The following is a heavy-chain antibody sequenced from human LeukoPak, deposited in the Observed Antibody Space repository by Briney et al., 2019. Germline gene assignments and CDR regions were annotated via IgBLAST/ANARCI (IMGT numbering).Heavy chain of an antibody. CDR2: IKQDGSEK. V-gene: IGHV3-7*01. CDR3: VRLFGGVTTFDY. J-gene: IGHJ4*02. CDR1: GFTFSDYW. Sequence: GGSLRLSCAASGFTFSDYWMTWVRQAPGKGPEWVANIKQDGSEKYYVDSVRGRFTISRDNAKNSLYLQVNSLRVDDTAVYYCVRLFGGVTTFDYWGQGTLVTVSS. D-gene: IGHD4-17*01.